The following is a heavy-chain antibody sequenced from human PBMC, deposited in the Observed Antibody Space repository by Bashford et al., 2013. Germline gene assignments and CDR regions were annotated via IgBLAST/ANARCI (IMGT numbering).Heavy chain of an antibody. V-gene: IGHV4-39*01. CDR2: IYYSGST. J-gene: IGHJ3*02. CDR3: ARHMKEMATIHDAFDI. Sequence: SETLSLTCTVSGGSISSSSYYWGWIRQPPGKGLEWIGSIYYSGSTYYNPSLKSRVTISVDTSKNQFSLKLSSVTAADTAVYYCARHMKEMATIHDAFDIVGPRDNGHRLL. CDR1: GGSISSSSYY. D-gene: IGHD5-24*01.